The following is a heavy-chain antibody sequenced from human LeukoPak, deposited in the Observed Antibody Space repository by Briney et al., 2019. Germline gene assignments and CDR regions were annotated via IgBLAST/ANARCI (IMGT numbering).Heavy chain of an antibody. D-gene: IGHD2-15*01. CDR2: IIPILGIA. J-gene: IGHJ5*02. CDR3: ARSPLGRDYCSGGSCYSAWFDP. Sequence: ASVKVSCKASGYTFTSYDINWVRQAPGQGLEWMGRIIPILGIANYAQKFQGRVTITADKSTSTAYMELSSLRSEDTAVYYCARSPLGRDYCSGGSCYSAWFDPWGQGTLVTVSS. V-gene: IGHV1-69*04. CDR1: GYTFTSYD.